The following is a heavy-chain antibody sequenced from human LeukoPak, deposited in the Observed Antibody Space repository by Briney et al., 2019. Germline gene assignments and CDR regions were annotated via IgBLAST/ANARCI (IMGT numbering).Heavy chain of an antibody. Sequence: ASVKVSCKASGYTFTSYDISWARQAPGQGLEWMGWISAYNGNTNYAQKLQGRVTMTTDTSTSTAYMELRSLRSDDTAVYYCARADIVVVPAAPHFDYWGQGTLVTVSS. J-gene: IGHJ4*02. CDR3: ARADIVVVPAAPHFDY. CDR2: ISAYNGNT. D-gene: IGHD2-2*01. V-gene: IGHV1-18*01. CDR1: GYTFTSYD.